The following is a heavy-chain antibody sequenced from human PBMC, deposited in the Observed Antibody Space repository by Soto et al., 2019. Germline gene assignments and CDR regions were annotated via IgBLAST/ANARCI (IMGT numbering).Heavy chain of an antibody. Sequence: EGSLRRSCTASEFIFSSFWMGWVRLGPGKGLGWVANIGPDGSAKYYVDSVRGRFTISRDNAKNSLDLQMSSLRGDDTAVYFRARGGSTLDAWGQGTQVTI. CDR2: IGPDGSAK. CDR3: ARGGSTLDA. V-gene: IGHV3-7*03. D-gene: IGHD2-2*01. CDR1: EFIFSSFW. J-gene: IGHJ1*01.